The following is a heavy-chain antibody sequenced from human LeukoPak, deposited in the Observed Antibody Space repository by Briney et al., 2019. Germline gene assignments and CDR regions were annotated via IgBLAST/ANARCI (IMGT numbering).Heavy chain of an antibody. CDR2: INPNSGGT. J-gene: IGHJ3*02. CDR3: ARDIGIAARPRSAFDI. CDR1: GYTFTGYY. Sequence: GASVKVSCXASGYTFTGYYMHWVRQAPGQGLEWMVWINPNSGGTNYAQKFQGRVTMTRDTSISTAYMEPSRLRSDDTAVYYCARDIGIAARPRSAFDIWGQGTMVTVSS. D-gene: IGHD6-6*01. V-gene: IGHV1-2*02.